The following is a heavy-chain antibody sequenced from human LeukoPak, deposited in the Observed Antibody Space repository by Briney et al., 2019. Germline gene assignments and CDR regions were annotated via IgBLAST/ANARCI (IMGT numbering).Heavy chain of an antibody. CDR3: ARVGVTIFGVVKGYYYYYMDV. J-gene: IGHJ6*03. CDR2: IYYSGST. D-gene: IGHD3-3*01. CDR1: GGSISSYY. Sequence: PSETLSLTCTVSGGSISSYYWSWIRQPPGKGLEWIGYIYYSGSTNYNPSLKSRVTISVDTSKNQFSLKLSSVTAADTAVYYCARVGVTIFGVVKGYYYYYMDVWGKGTTVTVSS. V-gene: IGHV4-59*01.